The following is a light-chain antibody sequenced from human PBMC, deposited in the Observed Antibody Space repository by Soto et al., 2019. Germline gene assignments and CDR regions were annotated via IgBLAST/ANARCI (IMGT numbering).Light chain of an antibody. CDR2: GAS. J-gene: IGKJ4*01. CDR1: QSISSSY. V-gene: IGKV3-20*01. Sequence: VLTQSPGTLSLSPGDSATLSCRASQSISSSYLAWYQQKPGQAPRLLIYGASSRATGIQDRFGGSGSGTEFTLTIRRLEPEDFAVYYCKQYGTSLTCGGGTKVDIK. CDR3: KQYGTSLT.